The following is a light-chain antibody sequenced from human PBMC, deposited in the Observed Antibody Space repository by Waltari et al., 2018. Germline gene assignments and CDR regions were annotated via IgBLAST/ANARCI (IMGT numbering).Light chain of an antibody. CDR2: GAS. Sequence: DIQMTQSPSSLSASVGDRVTITCRASQSISSYLNGYQHKPGKAPELLIYGASSLQSGVPSRFSGSGSGTDFTLTISSLQPEDFATYYCQHSYNTPRTFGQGTRLEIK. V-gene: IGKV1-39*01. J-gene: IGKJ5*01. CDR3: QHSYNTPRT. CDR1: QSISSY.